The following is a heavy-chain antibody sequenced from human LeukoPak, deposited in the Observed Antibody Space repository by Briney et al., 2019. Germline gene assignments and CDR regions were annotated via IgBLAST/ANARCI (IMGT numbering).Heavy chain of an antibody. CDR2: IYPDDSDP. CDR1: GYSFRRYW. J-gene: IGHJ4*02. V-gene: IGHV5-51*01. Sequence: GESLKISCKGFGYSFRRYWIGWVRQMPGKGVEWMGIIYPDDSDPRYSPSFQGQVTISADKSISTAYLQWSSLKASDTAIYYCAIGGDSTTSCSRCFNYWGQATLVTVSS. CDR3: AIGGDSTTSCSRCFNY. D-gene: IGHD2-2*01.